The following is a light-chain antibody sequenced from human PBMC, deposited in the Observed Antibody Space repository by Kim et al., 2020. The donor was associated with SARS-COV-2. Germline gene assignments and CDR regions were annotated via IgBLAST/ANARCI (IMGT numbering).Light chain of an antibody. CDR2: EGI. CDR1: SGSIAGNF. J-gene: IGLJ2*01. CDR3: QSYDRTTVI. Sequence: TVTISCTRSSGSIAGNFVQWYQQRPGSAPTHVIYEGIQRPSGVPDRFSGSIDSYSNSASLTISGLRTEDEATYYCQSYDRTTVIFGGGTQLTVL. V-gene: IGLV6-57*03.